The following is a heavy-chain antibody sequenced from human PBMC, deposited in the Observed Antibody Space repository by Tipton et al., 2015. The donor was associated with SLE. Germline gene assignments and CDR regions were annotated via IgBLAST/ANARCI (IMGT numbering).Heavy chain of an antibody. CDR2: IYYSGST. Sequence: TLSLTCTVSGGSISSHYWSWIRQPPGKGLEWIGYIYYSGSTNYNPSLKSRVTISIDMSKNQFSLQLYSVTPEDTAVYYCCRDYSGFDVWGQGTTVTVSS. J-gene: IGHJ6*02. CDR1: GGSISSHY. CDR3: CRDYSGFDV. V-gene: IGHV4-59*11.